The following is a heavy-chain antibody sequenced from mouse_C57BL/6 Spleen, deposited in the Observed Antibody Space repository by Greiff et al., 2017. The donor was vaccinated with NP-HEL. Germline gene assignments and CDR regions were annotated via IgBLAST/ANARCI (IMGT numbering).Heavy chain of an antibody. Sequence: QVQLQQSGAELVRPGASVTLSCKASGYTFTDYEMHWVKQTPVHGLEWIGAIDPETGGTAYNQKFKGKAILTADKSSSTAYMELRSLTSEDSAVYYCTRILHWDGAWFAYWGQGTLVTVSA. CDR1: GYTFTDYE. CDR2: IDPETGGT. J-gene: IGHJ3*01. V-gene: IGHV1-15*01. CDR3: TRILHWDGAWFAY. D-gene: IGHD4-1*01.